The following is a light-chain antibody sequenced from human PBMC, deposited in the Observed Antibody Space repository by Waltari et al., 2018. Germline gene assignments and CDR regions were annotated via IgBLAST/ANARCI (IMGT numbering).Light chain of an antibody. CDR2: TIY. V-gene: IGLV1-47*01. CDR1: RSNIGNNY. CDR3: AAWDDSLSVWV. Sequence: QSVLTQPPSASGTPGQRVTISCSGGRSNIGNNYVFWYQQFPGTAPKLLIYTIYPRPPGVPDRFSGSKSGTSASLAISGLRSEDEADYYCAAWDDSLSVWVFGGGTKLTVL. J-gene: IGLJ3*02.